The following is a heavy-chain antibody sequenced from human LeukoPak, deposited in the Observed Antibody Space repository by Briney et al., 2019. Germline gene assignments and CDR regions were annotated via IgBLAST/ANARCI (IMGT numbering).Heavy chain of an antibody. D-gene: IGHD1-26*01. CDR2: IRYDGSNK. V-gene: IGHV3-30*02. Sequence: GGSLTLSCAASGFNFDYYGVQWVRQAPGKGLEWVAFIRYDGSNKYYADSVKGRFTISRDNSKNTLYLQMNSLRAEDTAVYYCAKWRLVGATEEGPADAFDIWGQGTMVTVSS. J-gene: IGHJ3*02. CDR1: GFNFDYYG. CDR3: AKWRLVGATEEGPADAFDI.